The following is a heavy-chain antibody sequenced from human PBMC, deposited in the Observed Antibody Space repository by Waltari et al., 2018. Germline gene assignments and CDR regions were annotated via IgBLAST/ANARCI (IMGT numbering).Heavy chain of an antibody. V-gene: IGHV3-9*01. CDR1: GLTFDKYA. J-gene: IGHJ6*02. Sequence: GQVVESGGMSVQPGGSLRLSCVVSGLTFDKYAIHWGRQAPGKGLEWVSGISLDSDRTGYGDSVRGRFTVSRDNARHIVYLQMNSLRADDTGLYYCGKDLVPGGLDVWGQGTPVTVSS. CDR2: ISLDSDRT. CDR3: GKDLVPGGLDV.